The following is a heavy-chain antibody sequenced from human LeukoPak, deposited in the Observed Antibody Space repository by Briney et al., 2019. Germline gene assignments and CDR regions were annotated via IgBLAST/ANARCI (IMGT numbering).Heavy chain of an antibody. V-gene: IGHV3-21*01. D-gene: IGHD3-16*01. Sequence: GGSLRLSCAASGFTFSSYSMNWVRQAPGKGLEWVSSISSSSSYIYYADSVKGRFTISRDNAKNSLYLQMNSLRAEDTAVYYCARVWALGYYGMDVWGQGTTVTVSS. J-gene: IGHJ6*02. CDR1: GFTFSSYS. CDR2: ISSSSSYI. CDR3: ARVWALGYYGMDV.